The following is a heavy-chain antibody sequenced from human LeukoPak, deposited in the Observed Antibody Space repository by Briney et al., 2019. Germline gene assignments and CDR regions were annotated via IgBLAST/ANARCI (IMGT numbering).Heavy chain of an antibody. V-gene: IGHV4-34*01. CDR3: ARDPSSSWTGSYFDY. CDR2: INHSGST. Sequence: HSETLSLTCAVYGGSFSGYYWSWIRQPPGKGLEWIGEINHSGSTNYNPSLKSRVTISVDTSKNQFSLKLSSVTAADTAVYYCARDPSSSWTGSYFDYWGQGTLVTVSS. CDR1: GGSFSGYY. D-gene: IGHD6-13*01. J-gene: IGHJ4*02.